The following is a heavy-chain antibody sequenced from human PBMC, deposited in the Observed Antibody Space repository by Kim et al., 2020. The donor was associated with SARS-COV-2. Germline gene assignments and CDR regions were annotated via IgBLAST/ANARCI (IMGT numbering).Heavy chain of an antibody. D-gene: IGHD3-10*01. J-gene: IGHJ4*01. V-gene: IGHV3-48*02. CDR1: GFIFSSCD. CDR2: ISTSSSVI. CDR3: ARFFGSGSTAWNYFDY. Sequence: GGSLRLSCAASGFIFSSCDMNWVRQAPGKGLEWVSYISTSSSVIYYADSVKGRFTISRDDAKTSLYLQMNSLRDDDTAVYYCARFFGSGSTAWNYFDYWG.